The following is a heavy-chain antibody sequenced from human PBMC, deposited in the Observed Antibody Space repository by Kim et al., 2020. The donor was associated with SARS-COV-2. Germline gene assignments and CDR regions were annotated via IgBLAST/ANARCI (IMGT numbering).Heavy chain of an antibody. CDR1: GFTFSHAS. CDR3: STDLKWDLTGFDY. J-gene: IGHJ4*02. V-gene: IGHV3-15*01. Sequence: GGSLRLSCAASGFTFSHASMRWVRQAPGKGLEWVGRTKSKTDGGTTDYAVPVKGRFTISRDDSKNTLYLQMNSLKTEDTAVYYCSTDLKWDLTGFDYWGQGTLVTVSS. D-gene: IGHD1-26*01. CDR2: TKSKTDGGTT.